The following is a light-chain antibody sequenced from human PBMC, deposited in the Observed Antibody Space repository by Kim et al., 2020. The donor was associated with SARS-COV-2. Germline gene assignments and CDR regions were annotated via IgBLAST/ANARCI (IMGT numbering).Light chain of an antibody. J-gene: IGKJ4*01. V-gene: IGKV3-11*01. CDR1: QSVSSY. CDR3: QQRTTWPPTLT. Sequence: SPGERATLSCRASQSVSSYLAWYQQKPGQAPRLLIYDASNRATGIPARFSGSGSGTDFTLTISSLEPEDFAVYYCQQRTTWPPTLTFGGGTKVEIK. CDR2: DAS.